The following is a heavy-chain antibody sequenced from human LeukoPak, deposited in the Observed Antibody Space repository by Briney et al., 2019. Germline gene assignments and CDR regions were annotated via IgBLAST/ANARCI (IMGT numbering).Heavy chain of an antibody. Sequence: GGSLRLSCAASGFTFSSYGMHWVRQAPGKGLEWVASMKRDGSDKYYADSVRGRFTISRDNAENSLYLQMSRLRAEDTAVYYCARTLVGATSPFDCWGQGTLVTVSS. J-gene: IGHJ4*02. CDR2: MKRDGSDK. D-gene: IGHD1-26*01. V-gene: IGHV3-7*01. CDR3: ARTLVGATSPFDC. CDR1: GFTFSSYG.